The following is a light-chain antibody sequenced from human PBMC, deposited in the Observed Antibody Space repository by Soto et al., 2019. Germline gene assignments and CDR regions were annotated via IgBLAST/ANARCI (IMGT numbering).Light chain of an antibody. V-gene: IGLV2-14*03. Sequence: QSALTQPASVSGSPGQSITVSCAGTSSDVGGYNYVSWYQQHPGKAPKLMIYDVSNRPSGVSDRFSGSKSGITASLTISGLQPEDEADYFCSSYTSTNTLYVFGTGTKLTVL. CDR2: DVS. CDR3: SSYTSTNTLYV. CDR1: SSDVGGYNY. J-gene: IGLJ1*01.